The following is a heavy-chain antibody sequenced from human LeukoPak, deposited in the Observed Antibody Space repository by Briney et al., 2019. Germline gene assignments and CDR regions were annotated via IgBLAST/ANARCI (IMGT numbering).Heavy chain of an antibody. Sequence: GGSLRLSCAASGFTFDDYAMHWVRQAPGKGLEWVSLISGDGGSTYYADSVKGRFTISRDNSKNSLYLQMNSLRTEDTALYYCAKDICPKGHGLRFLEWPTLSCAGFRSWGQGTLVTVSS. V-gene: IGHV3-43*02. D-gene: IGHD3-3*01. J-gene: IGHJ5*02. CDR1: GFTFDDYA. CDR2: ISGDGGST. CDR3: AKDICPKGHGLRFLEWPTLSCAGFRS.